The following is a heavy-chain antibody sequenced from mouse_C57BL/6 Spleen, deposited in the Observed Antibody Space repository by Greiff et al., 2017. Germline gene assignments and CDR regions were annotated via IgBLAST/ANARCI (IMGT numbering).Heavy chain of an antibody. V-gene: IGHV1-55*01. D-gene: IGHD2-2*01. J-gene: IGHJ2*01. CDR2: IYPGSGST. CDR1: GYTFTSYW. CDR3: ASWFPYFDY. Sequence: VQLQQPGAELVKPGASVKMSCKASGYTFTSYWITWVKQRPGQGLAWIGDIYPGSGSTNYNEKFKSKATLTVDTSSSTAYMQLSSLISEDSAVYYWASWFPYFDYWGQGTTLTVSS.